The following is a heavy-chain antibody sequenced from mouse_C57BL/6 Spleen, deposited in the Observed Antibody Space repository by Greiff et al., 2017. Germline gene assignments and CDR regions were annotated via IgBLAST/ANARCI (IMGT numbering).Heavy chain of an antibody. V-gene: IGHV1-69*01. Sequence: QVQLQQPGAELVMPGASVKLSCKASGYTFTSYWMHWVKQRPGQGLEWIGEIDPSDSYTNYNQKFKGKSTLTVDTSSSTAYMQLSSLTSEDSAVYYCARRSYGYDGGYAMDYWGQGTSVTVSS. CDR3: ARRSYGYDGGYAMDY. CDR2: IDPSDSYT. D-gene: IGHD2-2*01. CDR1: GYTFTSYW. J-gene: IGHJ4*01.